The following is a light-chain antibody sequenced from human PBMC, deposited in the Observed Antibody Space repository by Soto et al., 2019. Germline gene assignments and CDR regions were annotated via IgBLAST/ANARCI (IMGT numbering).Light chain of an antibody. J-gene: IGKJ5*01. Sequence: DIQMTQSPSSLSASVGDRVTITCQASQDITNSLNWFQQKPGKAPKFLIYDASNLETGVPSRFSGSGSGTNFTSTIGSLQPEYIATYYCQQYDNLLLFGQGTRLEIK. CDR2: DAS. V-gene: IGKV1-33*01. CDR1: QDITNS. CDR3: QQYDNLLL.